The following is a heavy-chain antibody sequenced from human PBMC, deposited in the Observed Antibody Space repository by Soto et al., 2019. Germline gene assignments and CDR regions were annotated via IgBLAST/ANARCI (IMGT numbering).Heavy chain of an antibody. J-gene: IGHJ4*02. Sequence: QVQLVQSGAEVKKPGSSVKVSCKASGGTFSSYAISWVRQAPGQGLEWMGGIIPIFGTANYAQKFQGRVTITADESTSTAYMELSSLRSEDRAVYYCARGAYSSGSRYFDYWGQGTLVTVSS. D-gene: IGHD6-19*01. CDR2: IIPIFGTA. V-gene: IGHV1-69*01. CDR3: ARGAYSSGSRYFDY. CDR1: GGTFSSYA.